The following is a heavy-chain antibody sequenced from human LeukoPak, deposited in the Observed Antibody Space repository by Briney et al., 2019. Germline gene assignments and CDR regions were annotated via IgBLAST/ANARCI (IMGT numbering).Heavy chain of an antibody. D-gene: IGHD2-2*01. CDR2: IIPILGTA. V-gene: IGHV1-69*01. J-gene: IGHJ1*01. CDR1: GVTFTSYA. Sequence: AVKVSCPASGVTFTSYAISWVRRAPGQGIEWIGGIIPILGTANYAQKFQGRVTITADESTSTAYMELSSLRSEDTAVYYCARAREGVVVPAYQHWGQGTLVTVSS. CDR3: ARAREGVVVPAYQH.